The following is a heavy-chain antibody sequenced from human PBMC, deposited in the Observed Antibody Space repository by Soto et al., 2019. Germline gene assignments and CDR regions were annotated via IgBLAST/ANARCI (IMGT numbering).Heavy chain of an antibody. CDR2: ISAYNGNT. CDR1: GYTFTSYG. D-gene: IGHD3-22*01. J-gene: IGHJ4*02. V-gene: IGHV1-18*04. Sequence: GASVKVSCKASGYTFTSYGISWMRQAPGQGLEWMGWISAYNGNTNYAQKLQGRVTMTTDTSTSTAYMELRSLRSDDTAVYYCAREPPDSSGSYFDYWGQGTLVTVSS. CDR3: AREPPDSSGSYFDY.